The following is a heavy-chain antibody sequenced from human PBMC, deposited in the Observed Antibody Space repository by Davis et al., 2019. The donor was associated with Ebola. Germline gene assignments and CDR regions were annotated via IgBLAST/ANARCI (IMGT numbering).Heavy chain of an antibody. Sequence: ASVKVSCKASGYSFTGYYIHWVRQAPGQGLEWMGWINPNNADQKLAQSFQGRVTMTRDTSIGTAYMELSSLGSDDTAVYFCARASPPEYNVWSRNPHYHYFPMDVWGQGTTVTVSS. CDR3: ARASPPEYNVWSRNPHYHYFPMDV. CDR2: INPNNADQ. J-gene: IGHJ6*02. CDR1: GYSFTGYY. D-gene: IGHD3-10*02. V-gene: IGHV1-2*02.